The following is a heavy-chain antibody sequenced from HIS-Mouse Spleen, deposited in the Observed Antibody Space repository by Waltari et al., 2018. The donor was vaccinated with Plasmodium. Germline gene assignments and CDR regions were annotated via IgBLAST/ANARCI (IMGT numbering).Heavy chain of an antibody. J-gene: IGHJ5*02. CDR3: ASARTGLRENWFDP. CDR2: INPNRGGT. CDR1: GYTFTGYY. Sequence: QVQLVQSGAEVKKPGASVKVSCKASGYTFTGYYMHWVRQAPGQGLEWMGWINPNRGGTNYAQKCQGRVTMTRDTSISTAYMELSRLRSDDTAVYYCASARTGLRENWFDPWGQGTLVTVSS. V-gene: IGHV1-2*02. D-gene: IGHD2-8*02.